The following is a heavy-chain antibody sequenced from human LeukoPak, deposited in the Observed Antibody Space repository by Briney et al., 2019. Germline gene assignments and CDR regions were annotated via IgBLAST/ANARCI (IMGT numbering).Heavy chain of an antibody. J-gene: IGHJ4*02. CDR3: ARGPLIAAAGTW. CDR1: GFTFSGFA. V-gene: IGHV3-30*04. CDR2: TSYHGRDK. D-gene: IGHD6-13*01. Sequence: GGSLRLSCAGSGFTFSGFAMHWVRQAPGKGLEWVAATSYHGRDKYYADAVSGRFTISRDNAKNSLFLQMNSLRAEDTAVYYCARGPLIAAAGTWWGQGTLVTVSS.